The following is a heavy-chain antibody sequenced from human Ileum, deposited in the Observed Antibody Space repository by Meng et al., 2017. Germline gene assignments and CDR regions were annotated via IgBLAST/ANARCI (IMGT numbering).Heavy chain of an antibody. V-gene: IGHV4-4*02. D-gene: IGHD2-15*01. CDR1: GVSSRSSFY. J-gene: IGHJ4*02. CDR3: VRHGGKYFDS. Sequence: ASSLLDASRTISLSCIASGVSSRSSFYWIWVRQSPGKGLEWIGQIYLPGSPNHNPSLESRVTISVDKSKNQFSLRLTSVTAADTAIFYCVRHGGKYFDSWGQGTLVTVSS. CDR2: IYLPGSP.